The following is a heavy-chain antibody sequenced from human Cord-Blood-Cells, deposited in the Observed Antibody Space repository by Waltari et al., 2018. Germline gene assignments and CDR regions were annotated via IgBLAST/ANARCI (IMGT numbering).Heavy chain of an antibody. V-gene: IGHV3-11*04. CDR2: ISSSVSTI. D-gene: IGHD6-6*01. CDR1: GFTFSAYY. Sequence: QVQLVESGGGLVKPGGSLRLSCAASGFTFSAYYMSWIRQAPGKGLGWVSYISSSVSTIHYADSVKGRFTISRDNAKNSLYLQMNSLRAEDTAVYYCAREYSSSSGPFDIWGQGTMVTVSS. CDR3: AREYSSSSGPFDI. J-gene: IGHJ3*02.